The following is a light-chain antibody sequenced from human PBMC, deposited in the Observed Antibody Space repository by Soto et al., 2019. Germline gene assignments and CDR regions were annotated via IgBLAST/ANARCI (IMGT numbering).Light chain of an antibody. CDR3: QQYCSPPFT. J-gene: IGKJ3*01. CDR1: QTVLYSSDNKNY. V-gene: IGKV4-1*01. Sequence: DIVMTQSPDSLAVSLGERATTNCKSSQTVLYSSDNKNYLTWYQQKPDQPPRLLIYWASTRGSGVPDRISGRGSGEDSTLTSSSQQAEDVAVYYCQQYCSPPFTFGPGTKVDIK. CDR2: WAS.